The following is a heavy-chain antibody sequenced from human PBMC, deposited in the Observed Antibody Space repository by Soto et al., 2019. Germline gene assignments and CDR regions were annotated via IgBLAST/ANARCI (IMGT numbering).Heavy chain of an antibody. Sequence: QVQLQEAVPGLVKPSQTLSLTCTVSGGSISSGDYYWRWIRQPPGKVLEWLGYSYYSSSTYYTPSLKSRVTISVDASKSQFSLKLSCVTAADTAVYYWASTDMVRGVIVTNHFDYWGQGTLVTVSS. D-gene: IGHD3-10*01. V-gene: IGHV4-30-4*01. CDR2: SYYSSST. CDR1: GGSISSGDYY. CDR3: ASTDMVRGVIVTNHFDY. J-gene: IGHJ4*02.